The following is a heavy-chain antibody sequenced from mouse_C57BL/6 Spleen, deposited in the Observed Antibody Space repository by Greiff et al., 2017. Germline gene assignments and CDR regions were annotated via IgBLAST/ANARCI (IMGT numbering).Heavy chain of an antibody. CDR1: GYTFTSYW. V-gene: IGHV1-69*01. CDR3: ARLGTYYFDY. J-gene: IGHJ2*01. D-gene: IGHD3-3*01. CDR2: IDPSDSYT. Sequence: QVQLQQPGAELVMPGASVKLSCKASGYTFTSYWMHWVKQRPGQGLEWIGEIDPSDSYTNYNQKLKGKSTLTVDKSSSTAYMQLSSLTSEDSAVYYCARLGTYYFDYWGQGTTLTVSS.